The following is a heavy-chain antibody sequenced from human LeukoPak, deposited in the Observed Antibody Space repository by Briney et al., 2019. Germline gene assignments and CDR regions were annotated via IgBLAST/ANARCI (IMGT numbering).Heavy chain of an antibody. V-gene: IGHV4-39*07. D-gene: IGHD2-15*01. J-gene: IGHJ4*02. CDR3: ARGALGYCSGGSCYSYHFDY. CDR1: GGSISSGYY. CDR2: IHYSGST. Sequence: PSETLSLTCTVSGGSISSGYYWGWIRQPPGKGLEWIGSIHYSGSTYYNPSLKSRVTISVDTSKNQFSLKLSSVTAADTAVYYCARGALGYCSGGSCYSYHFDYWGQGTLVTVSS.